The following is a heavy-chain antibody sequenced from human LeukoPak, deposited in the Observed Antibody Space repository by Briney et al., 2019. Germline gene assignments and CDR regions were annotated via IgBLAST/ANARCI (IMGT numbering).Heavy chain of an antibody. CDR1: GFTFSSYG. Sequence: GGSLRLSCAASGFTFSSYGMHWVRQAPGKGLEWVAVMSYDGSNKYYADSVKGRFTISRDNSKNTLYLQMNSLRTEDTAVYYCAKDRDTALVYGYYFDFWGQGTLVTVSS. CDR3: AKDRDTALVYGYYFDF. V-gene: IGHV3-30*18. J-gene: IGHJ4*02. CDR2: MSYDGSNK. D-gene: IGHD5-18*01.